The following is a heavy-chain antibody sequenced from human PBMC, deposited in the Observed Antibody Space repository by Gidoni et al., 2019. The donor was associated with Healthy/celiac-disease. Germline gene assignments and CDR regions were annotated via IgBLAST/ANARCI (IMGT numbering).Heavy chain of an antibody. CDR1: EFSLSNARMA. Sequence: VTLKASGPVLVKPTETLTLTCTISEFSLSNARMAVSWIRQPAGKALEWLAHIFSNDEKSYSTTLKSRLTISKDTSKSQVVLTMTNMDPVDTATYYCARIPYSSRGTVYYYGMDVWGQGTTVTVSS. CDR2: IFSNDEK. J-gene: IGHJ6*02. V-gene: IGHV2-26*03. CDR3: ARIPYSSRGTVYYYGMDV. D-gene: IGHD6-13*01.